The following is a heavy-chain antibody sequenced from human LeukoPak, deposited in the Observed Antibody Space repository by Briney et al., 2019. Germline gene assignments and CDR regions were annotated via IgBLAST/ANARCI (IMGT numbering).Heavy chain of an antibody. D-gene: IGHD6-19*01. J-gene: IGHJ4*02. V-gene: IGHV3-13*01. CDR2: IGIRCDT. CDR3: ARGGIQVSGIDEFDY. CDR1: GFTFIDYD. Sequence: GGSLTLSCPASGFTFIDYDMHWVRQVIGKGLEWVSAIGIRCDTHYSGSVKGRFTISRENAESSLYLQMNSLRAEDTAVYYCARGGIQVSGIDEFDYWGQGTLVTVSS.